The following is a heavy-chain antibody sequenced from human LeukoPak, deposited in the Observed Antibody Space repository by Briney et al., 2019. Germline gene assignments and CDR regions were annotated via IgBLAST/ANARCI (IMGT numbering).Heavy chain of an antibody. CDR2: IKSKTDGGTT. Sequence: PGGSLRLSCAASGSSLRNAWMSWVRQPPGKGLEWVGRIKSKTDGGTTDYAAPVKGRFTISRDDSKNTLYLQMNSVKTEDTAVYYCTTVWNCGGDCSDAFDIWGQGTMVSVSS. D-gene: IGHD2-21*02. CDR1: GSSLRNAW. V-gene: IGHV3-15*01. J-gene: IGHJ3*02. CDR3: TTVWNCGGDCSDAFDI.